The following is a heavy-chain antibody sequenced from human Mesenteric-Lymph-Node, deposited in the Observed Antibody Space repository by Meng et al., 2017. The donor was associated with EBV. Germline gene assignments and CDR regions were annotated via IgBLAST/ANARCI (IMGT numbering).Heavy chain of an antibody. V-gene: IGHV1-46*01. CDR2: INPSGGTT. Sequence: QVQLVQSGAEGKKPGASVKVSCKASGYTFTSYSLHWVRQAPAQGREWMGKINPSGGTTTCAQKFQGRVTMTSDTSTSTIYMELSSLVSEDTAVYYCARENKYSGYDFPIDYWGQGTLVTVSS. D-gene: IGHD5-12*01. J-gene: IGHJ4*02. CDR1: GYTFTSYS. CDR3: ARENKYSGYDFPIDY.